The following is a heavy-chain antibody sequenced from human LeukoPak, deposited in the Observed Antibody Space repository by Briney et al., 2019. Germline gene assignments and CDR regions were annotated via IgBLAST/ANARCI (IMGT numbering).Heavy chain of an antibody. D-gene: IGHD3-22*01. CDR2: IRYDGGNK. Sequence: PGGSLRLSCAASGFTFSSYGIHWVRQAPGKGLEWVAFIRYDGGNKYYADSVKGRFTISRDNSKNTLYLQMNSLRAEDTAVYYCARSDDSSDYSFNTFDYWGQGTLVTVSS. CDR1: GFTFSSYG. CDR3: ARSDDSSDYSFNTFDY. J-gene: IGHJ4*02. V-gene: IGHV3-30*02.